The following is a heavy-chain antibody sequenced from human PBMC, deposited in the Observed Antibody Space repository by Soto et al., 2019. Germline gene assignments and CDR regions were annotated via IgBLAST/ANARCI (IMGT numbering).Heavy chain of an antibody. Sequence: PSETLSLTCTVSGGSISSYYWSWIRQPPGKGLEWIGYIYYSGSTNYNPSLKSRVTISVDTSKNQFSLKLSSVTAADTAVYYCARGVYNTIFGVVSLDYWGQGTPVTVSS. D-gene: IGHD3-3*01. CDR3: ARGVYNTIFGVVSLDY. CDR2: IYYSGST. CDR1: GGSISSYY. J-gene: IGHJ4*02. V-gene: IGHV4-59*01.